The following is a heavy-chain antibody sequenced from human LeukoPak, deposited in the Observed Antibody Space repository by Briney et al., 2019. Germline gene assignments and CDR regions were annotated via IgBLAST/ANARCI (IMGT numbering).Heavy chain of an antibody. V-gene: IGHV1-18*01. CDR3: ARDRSYYGSGSYGNYYGMDV. D-gene: IGHD3-10*01. CDR1: GYTFTSYN. CDR2: ISAYNGNT. J-gene: IGHJ6*02. Sequence: ASVTVSCRTSGYTFTSYNINWVRQAPGQGLEWMGWISAYNGNTNYAQKFQGRVTMTTDTSTSTAYMELRSLRSDDTAVYYCARDRSYYGSGSYGNYYGMDVWGQGTTVTVSS.